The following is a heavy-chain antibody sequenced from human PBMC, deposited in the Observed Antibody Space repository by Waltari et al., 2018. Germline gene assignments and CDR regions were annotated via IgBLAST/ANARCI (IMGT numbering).Heavy chain of an antibody. CDR2: IKQDGSEI. D-gene: IGHD3-3*01. J-gene: IGHJ3*02. CDR3: AGGGGFLCDI. Sequence: EVQLVESGGGLVQPGGSLRLSCAVSGFTFSSLWMSWFRQAPGKGLEWVANIKQDGSEIYYVDSVKGRFTISRDNAKNSLYLQMNSLTTVDTAVYYCAGGGGFLCDIWGQGTLVTVSS. V-gene: IGHV3-7*01. CDR1: GFTFSSLW.